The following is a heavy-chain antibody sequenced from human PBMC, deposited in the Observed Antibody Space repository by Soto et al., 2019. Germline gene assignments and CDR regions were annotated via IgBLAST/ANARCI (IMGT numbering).Heavy chain of an antibody. J-gene: IGHJ4*02. CDR2: INAGNGNT. CDR1: GYTFTSYA. D-gene: IGHD6-13*01. V-gene: IGHV1-3*01. CDR3: TRQQPLGGGFDY. Sequence: QVQLVQSGAEVKKPGASVKVSCKASGYTFTSYAMHWVRQAPGQRLEWMGWINAGNGNTKYSQKLQGRVTITRDTSASPAYLEVSSLRAEDTPVYYCTRQQPLGGGFDYWGQGTLVPGSS.